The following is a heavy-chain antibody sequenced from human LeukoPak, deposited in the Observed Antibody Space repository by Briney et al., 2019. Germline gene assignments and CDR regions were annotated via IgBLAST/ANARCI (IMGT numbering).Heavy chain of an antibody. D-gene: IGHD2-8*01. CDR2: IRGSGGST. Sequence: GGSLRLSCAASGFTFSSYAMSWVRQAPGKGLEWVSAIRGSGGSTYYADSVKGRFTISRDNSKNTLYLQMNSLRAEDTAVYYCAKDIVLMVYASYWGQGTLVTVSS. V-gene: IGHV3-23*01. J-gene: IGHJ4*02. CDR3: AKDIVLMVYASY. CDR1: GFTFSSYA.